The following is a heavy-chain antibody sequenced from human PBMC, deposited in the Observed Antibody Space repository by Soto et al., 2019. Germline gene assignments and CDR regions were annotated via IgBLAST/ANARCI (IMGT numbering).Heavy chain of an antibody. V-gene: IGHV1-8*01. Sequence: AASVKVSCKASGYTFTSYDINWVRQATGQGLEWMGWMNPNSGNTGYAQKFQGRVTMTRNTSISTAYMELSSLRSEDTAVYYCARSQYCSGGSCYGHWGQGTLVTVSS. CDR2: MNPNSGNT. J-gene: IGHJ4*02. CDR1: GYTFTSYD. D-gene: IGHD2-15*01. CDR3: ARSQYCSGGSCYGH.